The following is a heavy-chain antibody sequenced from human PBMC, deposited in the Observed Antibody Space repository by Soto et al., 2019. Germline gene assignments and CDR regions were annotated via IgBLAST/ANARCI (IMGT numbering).Heavy chain of an antibody. CDR3: ARGLRDRYFSSTSCYMSLYYYYYYMDV. CDR1: GGTFSGYY. J-gene: IGHJ6*03. CDR2: INHSGST. Sequence: SETLSLTCAVYGGTFSGYYWSWIRQPPGKGLEWIGEINHSGSTNYNPSLKSRVTISVDTSKNQFSLKLSSVTAADTAVYYCARGLRDRYFSSTSCYMSLYYYYYYMDVWGKGTTVTVSS. V-gene: IGHV4-34*01. D-gene: IGHD2-2*01.